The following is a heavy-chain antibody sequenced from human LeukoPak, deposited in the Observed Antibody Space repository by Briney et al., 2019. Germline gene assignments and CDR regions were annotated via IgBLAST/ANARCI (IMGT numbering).Heavy chain of an antibody. CDR2: ISGSGGST. D-gene: IGHD3-22*01. V-gene: IGHV3-23*01. CDR3: AKGGHGRREHSGYSRSASTD. Sequence: GGSRRLSCAASGFTFSSYAMSWVRQAPGQGLEWVSAISGSGGSTYYADSVKGRFTISRDNSKNTLYLQMNSLRAEDTAVYYCAKGGHGRREHSGYSRSASTDWGQGTLVTVSS. J-gene: IGHJ4*02. CDR1: GFTFSSYA.